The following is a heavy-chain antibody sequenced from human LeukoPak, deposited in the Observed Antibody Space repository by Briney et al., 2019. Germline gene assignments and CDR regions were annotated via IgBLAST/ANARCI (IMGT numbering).Heavy chain of an antibody. V-gene: IGHV3-74*01. CDR1: GFTFSYYW. D-gene: IGHD1-14*01. CDR2: ISSDGSST. Sequence: GGSLRLSCAASGFTFSYYWMLWVRHAPGKGLVWVSRISSDGSSTNYADSVKGRFTISRDNAKNTLYLQMNSLRAEDTAVYYCVRGTQMDVWGQGTTVTVSS. J-gene: IGHJ6*02. CDR3: VRGTQMDV.